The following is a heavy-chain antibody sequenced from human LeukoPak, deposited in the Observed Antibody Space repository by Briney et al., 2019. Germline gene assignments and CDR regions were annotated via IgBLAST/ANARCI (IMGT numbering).Heavy chain of an antibody. V-gene: IGHV1-46*01. Sequence: GASVKVSCKASGYIFTSYYMHWVRQAPGQGLEWMGIINPNGGSTSYTQKFQGRVTMTRDTSTTTVYMELSSLRSQDTAVYYCARHKEVGDYYYFDYWGQGTLVTVSS. CDR2: INPNGGST. CDR3: ARHKEVGDYYYFDY. D-gene: IGHD2/OR15-2a*01. CDR1: GYIFTSYY. J-gene: IGHJ4*02.